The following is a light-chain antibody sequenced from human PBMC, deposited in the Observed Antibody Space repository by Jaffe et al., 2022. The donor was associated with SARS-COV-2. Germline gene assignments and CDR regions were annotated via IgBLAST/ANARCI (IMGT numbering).Light chain of an antibody. CDR3: QQSYTTPT. V-gene: IGKV1-39*01. Sequence: DIQMTQSPSSLSASVGDRVTITCRASQNIISNLNWYQQKPGKAPKILIYSASNLQSGVPARFSGGGSGTDFSLTISSLQPEDFATYYCQQSYTTPTFGQGTKLEIK. CDR2: SAS. J-gene: IGKJ2*01. CDR1: QNIISN.